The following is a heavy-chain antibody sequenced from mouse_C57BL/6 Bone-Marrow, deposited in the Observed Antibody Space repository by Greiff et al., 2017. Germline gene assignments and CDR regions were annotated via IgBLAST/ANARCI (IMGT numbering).Heavy chain of an antibody. V-gene: IGHV1-64*01. CDR2: IHPNSGST. J-gene: IGHJ3*01. CDR1: GYTFTSYW. Sequence: QVQLQQPGAELVKPGASVKLSCKASGYTFTSYWMHWVKQRPGQGLEWIGMIHPNSGSTNYNEKFKSKATLTVDKSSSTAYIQLSSLTSEDSAVYYCARGLRLPPWFAYWGQGTLVTVSA. CDR3: ARGLRLPPWFAY. D-gene: IGHD3-2*02.